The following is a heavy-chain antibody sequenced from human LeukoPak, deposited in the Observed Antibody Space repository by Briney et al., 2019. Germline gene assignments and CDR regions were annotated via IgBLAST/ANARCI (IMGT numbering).Heavy chain of an antibody. Sequence: ASVKVSCKASGYTFTSYGISWVRRAPGQGLEWMGWISAYNGNTNYAQKLQGRVTMTTDTSTSTAYMELRSLRSDDTAVYYCARSPRTYYDSSGYYFHDAFDIWGQGTMVTVSS. J-gene: IGHJ3*02. CDR3: ARSPRTYYDSSGYYFHDAFDI. CDR2: ISAYNGNT. CDR1: GYTFTSYG. D-gene: IGHD3-22*01. V-gene: IGHV1-18*01.